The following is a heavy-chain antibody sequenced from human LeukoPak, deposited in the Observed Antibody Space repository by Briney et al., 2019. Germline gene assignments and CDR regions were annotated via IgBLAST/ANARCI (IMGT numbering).Heavy chain of an antibody. J-gene: IGHJ3*02. CDR2: ISAYNGNT. CDR3: ARLSFMITFGGVIVIPAFDI. CDR1: GYTFTSYG. D-gene: IGHD3-16*02. Sequence: ASVKVSCKASGYTFTSYGISWVRQAPGQGLEWMGWISAYNGNTNYARKLQGRVTMTTDTSTSTAYMELRSLRSDDTAVYYCARLSFMITFGGVIVIPAFDIWGQGTMVTVSS. V-gene: IGHV1-18*01.